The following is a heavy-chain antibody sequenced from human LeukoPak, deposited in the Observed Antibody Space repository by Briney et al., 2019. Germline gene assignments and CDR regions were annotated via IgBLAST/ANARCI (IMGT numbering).Heavy chain of an antibody. V-gene: IGHV3-66*01. CDR1: GFTFSRYW. D-gene: IGHD6-25*01. J-gene: IGHJ4*02. Sequence: GGSLRLSCEASGFTFSRYWMSWVRQAPGKGLEWVSVIYSGGSTYYADSVKGRFTISRDNAKNSVYLQMNSLRAEDTAVYYCVCAAPGYWGQGTLVTVSS. CDR3: VCAAPGY. CDR2: IYSGGST.